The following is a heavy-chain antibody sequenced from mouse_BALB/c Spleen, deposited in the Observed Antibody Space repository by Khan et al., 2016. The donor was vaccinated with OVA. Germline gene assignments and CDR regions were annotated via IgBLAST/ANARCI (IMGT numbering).Heavy chain of an antibody. CDR1: GYSITNGYG. V-gene: IGHV3-1*02. J-gene: IGHJ2*01. D-gene: IGHD3-1*01. CDR3: ARRARIKY. Sequence: EVKLLESGPGLVKPSHSLSLTCTASGYSITNGYGCNWNRQLPRNKLEWMGFITYSGSTKYNPSFKSRITITRDTSKNQYFLQLNSVTTEDTATYYCARRARIKYWGQGTTLTVSS. CDR2: ITYSGST.